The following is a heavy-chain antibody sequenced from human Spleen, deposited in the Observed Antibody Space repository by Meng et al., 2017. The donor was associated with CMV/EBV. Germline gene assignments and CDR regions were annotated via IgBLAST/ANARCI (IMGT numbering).Heavy chain of an antibody. V-gene: IGHV3-53*01. CDR3: ARDHCSSTSCYNEYFQH. Sequence: GGSLRLSCAASGFTVSSNYMSWVRQAPGKGLEWVSVIYSGGSTYYADSVKGRFTISRDNSKNTLYLQMNSLRAEDTAVYYCARDHCSSTSCYNEYFQHWGQGTLVTVSS. CDR2: IYSGGST. J-gene: IGHJ1*01. D-gene: IGHD2-2*01. CDR1: GFTVSSNY.